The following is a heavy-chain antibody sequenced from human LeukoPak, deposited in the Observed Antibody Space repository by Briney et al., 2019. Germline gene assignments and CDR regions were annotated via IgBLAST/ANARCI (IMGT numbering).Heavy chain of an antibody. J-gene: IGHJ5*01. CDR3: ARDRVVSGRFGEVAS. D-gene: IGHD3-10*01. CDR1: GFTVTNNF. CDR2: ISSSSTYI. V-gene: IGHV3-21*01. Sequence: GGSLCLSCSASGFTVTNNFMNWVRQAPGKGLKWVSFISSSSTYIYYADSVKGRFTISRDDAKNSLYLQMSSLRADDTAVYYCARDRVVSGRFGEVASWGQGTLVTVYS.